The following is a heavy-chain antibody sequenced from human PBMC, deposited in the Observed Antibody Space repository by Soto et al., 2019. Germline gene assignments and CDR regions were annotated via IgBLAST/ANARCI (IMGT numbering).Heavy chain of an antibody. D-gene: IGHD3-3*01. CDR3: ARERSSYYDF. J-gene: IGHJ6*02. CDR1: GGSISSGEYY. V-gene: IGHV4-30-4*01. CDR2: IYYSGST. Sequence: SETLSLTSTVSGGSISSGEYYWSWIRQPPGKGLEWIGYIYYSGSTYYNPSLKSRVTISVDTSKDQFSLKLSSVTAADTAVYYCARERSSYYDFWSQGTTVTVSS.